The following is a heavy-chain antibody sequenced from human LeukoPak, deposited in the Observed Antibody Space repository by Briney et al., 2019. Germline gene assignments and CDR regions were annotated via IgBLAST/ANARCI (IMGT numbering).Heavy chain of an antibody. J-gene: IGHJ4*02. CDR3: ARDLWEYSSSSPFDY. CDR2: ISSSSSYI. Sequence: GGSLRLSCAASGFTFSSYSMNWVRQAPGKGLEWVSSISSSSSYIYYADSVKGRFTISRDNAKNSLYLQMNSLRAEDTAVYYCARDLWEYSSSSPFDYWGQGTLVTVSS. CDR1: GFTFSSYS. D-gene: IGHD6-6*01. V-gene: IGHV3-21*01.